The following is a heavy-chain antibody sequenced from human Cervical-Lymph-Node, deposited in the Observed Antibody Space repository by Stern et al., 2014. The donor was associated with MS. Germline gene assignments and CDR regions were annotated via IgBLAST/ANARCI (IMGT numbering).Heavy chain of an antibody. Sequence: KLVQSGPEVKKPGASVMVSCKTSGYTFTNYYIHWVRQAPGQGLEWMGIINPNGSVTASAQKFQGRLTMTRDTSTTTVYMRLITLTSEDTAMYYCTRAVGGVGREWGQGTLVFVSS. CDR2: INPNGSVT. CDR3: TRAVGGVGRE. D-gene: IGHD3-16*01. V-gene: IGHV1-46*01. CDR1: GYTFTNYY. J-gene: IGHJ4*02.